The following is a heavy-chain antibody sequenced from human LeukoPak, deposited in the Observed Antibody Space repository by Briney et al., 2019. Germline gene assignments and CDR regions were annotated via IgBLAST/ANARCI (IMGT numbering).Heavy chain of an antibody. J-gene: IGHJ4*02. D-gene: IGHD5-18*01. CDR3: AKIPVDTAMANVDY. V-gene: IGHV3-30*02. CDR1: GFTFSSYG. CDR2: IRYDGSNK. Sequence: GGSLRLSCAASGFTFSSYGMHWGRQAPGKGLEWVAFIRYDGSNKYYADSVKGRFTISGDNSKNTLYLQMNSLRAEDTAVYYCAKIPVDTAMANVDYWGQGTLVTVSS.